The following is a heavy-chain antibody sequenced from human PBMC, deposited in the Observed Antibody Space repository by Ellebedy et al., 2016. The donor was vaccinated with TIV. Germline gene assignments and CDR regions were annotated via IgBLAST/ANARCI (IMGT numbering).Heavy chain of an antibody. J-gene: IGHJ5*02. CDR3: AKGGYYDSSGYYHTRGWFDP. D-gene: IGHD3-22*01. CDR2: ISGSGGST. V-gene: IGHV3-23*01. CDR1: GFTFSSYA. Sequence: GGSLRLXXAASGFTFSSYAMSWVRQAPGKGLEWVSAISGSGGSTYYADSVKGRFTISRDNSKNTLYLQMNSLRAEDTAVYYCAKGGYYDSSGYYHTRGWFDPWGQGTLVTVSS.